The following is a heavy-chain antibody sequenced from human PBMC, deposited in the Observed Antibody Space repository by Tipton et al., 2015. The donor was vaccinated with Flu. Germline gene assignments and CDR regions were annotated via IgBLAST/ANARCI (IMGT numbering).Heavy chain of an antibody. D-gene: IGHD6-19*01. CDR3: ARHGPPSVAGIAPLFDY. CDR2: IYYSENT. J-gene: IGHJ4*02. V-gene: IGHV4-39*01. Sequence: TLSLTCTVSGDSISSGTSYWAWIRQPPGKGLEWIASIYYSENTYYNPSLKSRVTMSVDTSKNQFSLKMNSVTAADTAVYYCARHGPPSVAGIAPLFDYWGQGTLVPVSS. CDR1: GDSISSGTSY.